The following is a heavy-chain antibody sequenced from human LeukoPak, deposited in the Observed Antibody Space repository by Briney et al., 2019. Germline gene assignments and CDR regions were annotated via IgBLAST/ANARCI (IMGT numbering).Heavy chain of an antibody. Sequence: SETLSLTCTVSGGSISNYYWSWIRQPPGKGLEWIVYIDYSGSTNYNPSLKSRVTISVDTSKNQFSLKLSSVTAADTAVYYCASGYCSGGSCYWEYFDYWGQGTLVTVSS. CDR1: GGSISNYY. CDR3: ASGYCSGGSCYWEYFDY. D-gene: IGHD2-15*01. CDR2: IDYSGST. V-gene: IGHV4-59*01. J-gene: IGHJ4*02.